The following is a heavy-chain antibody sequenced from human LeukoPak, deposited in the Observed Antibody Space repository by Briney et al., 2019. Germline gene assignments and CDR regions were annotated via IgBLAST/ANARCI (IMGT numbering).Heavy chain of an antibody. V-gene: IGHV3-30*18. CDR3: AKAGIAAAGTPYYFDY. CDR1: GSTFSSYG. J-gene: IGHJ4*02. Sequence: GGSLRLSCAASGSTFSSYGMHWVRQAPGKGLEWVAVISYDGSNKYYADSVKGRFTISRDNSKNTLYLQMNSLRAEDTAVYYCAKAGIAAAGTPYYFDYWGQGTLVTVSS. D-gene: IGHD6-13*01. CDR2: ISYDGSNK.